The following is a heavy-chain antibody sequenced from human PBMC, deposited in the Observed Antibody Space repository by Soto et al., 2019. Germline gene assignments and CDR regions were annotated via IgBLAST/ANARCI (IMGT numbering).Heavy chain of an antibody. CDR3: ARALKYDRSGYWAHFDI. J-gene: IGHJ3*02. D-gene: IGHD3-22*01. V-gene: IGHV1-69*13. CDR2: IIPIFGTA. Sequence: KKNGASVKVSCKASGGTFSSYAISWVRQAPGPGLEWMGGIIPIFGTANYAQKFQGRVTITADESTSTAYMELSSLRSEDTAVYYCARALKYDRSGYWAHFDIWGQGTMVTVSS. CDR1: GGTFSSYA.